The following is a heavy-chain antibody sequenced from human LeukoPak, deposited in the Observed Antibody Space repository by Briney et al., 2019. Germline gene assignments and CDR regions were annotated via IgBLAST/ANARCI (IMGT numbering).Heavy chain of an antibody. CDR1: GFTFGSYW. Sequence: GGSLRLSCAASGFTFGSYWMSWVRQAPGKGQEWVANIKQDGSEKYYVDSVKGRFTISRDNAKNSLYLQMNSLRAEDTAVYYCARDQARMVRGVIYGYFDYWGQGTLVTVSS. V-gene: IGHV3-7*01. CDR3: ARDQARMVRGVIYGYFDY. CDR2: IKQDGSEK. D-gene: IGHD3-10*01. J-gene: IGHJ4*02.